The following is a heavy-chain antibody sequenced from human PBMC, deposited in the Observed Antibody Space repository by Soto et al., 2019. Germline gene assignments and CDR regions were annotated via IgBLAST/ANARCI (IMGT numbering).Heavy chain of an antibody. CDR2: INPNSGGT. CDR3: AKDPNPVVVTAHKGGMDV. Sequence: ASVKVSCKACGYTFNDYYMHWVGQAAGQGLEWMGWINPNSGGTNYARKFQGRVTMTRVTSITTAYMELSSLRSDDTALYYCAKDPNPVVVTAHKGGMDVLRQGTRGTVSS. CDR1: GYTFNDYY. J-gene: IGHJ6*02. D-gene: IGHD2-2*01. V-gene: IGHV1-2*02.